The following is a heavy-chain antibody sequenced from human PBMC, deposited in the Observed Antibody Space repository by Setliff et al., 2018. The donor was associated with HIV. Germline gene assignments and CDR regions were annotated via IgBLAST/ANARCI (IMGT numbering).Heavy chain of an antibody. V-gene: IGHV4-34*01. CDR1: GESFSGYY. CDR2: INHRGST. Sequence: PSETLSLTCAVYGESFSGYYWNWIRQPPGKGLEWIGEINHRGSTNYNPSLKSRVAMSVDTSKNQFSLKLNSVTAADTAVYYCARGGRDGIAWGQGTLVPVSS. D-gene: IGHD2-21*01. CDR3: ARGGRDGIA. J-gene: IGHJ5*02.